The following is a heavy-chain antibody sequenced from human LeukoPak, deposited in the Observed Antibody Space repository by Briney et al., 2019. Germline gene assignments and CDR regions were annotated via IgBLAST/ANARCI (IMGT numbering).Heavy chain of an antibody. V-gene: IGHV4-34*01. J-gene: IGHJ4*02. Sequence: PSETLSLTCAVYGGSFSGYYWSWIRQPPGKGLEWIGEINHSGSTNYNPSLKSRVTISVDTSKNQFSLKLSSVTAADTAVYYCARSGYGDFDFWGQGALVTVSS. CDR1: GGSFSGYY. D-gene: IGHD2-15*01. CDR3: ARSGYGDFDF. CDR2: INHSGST.